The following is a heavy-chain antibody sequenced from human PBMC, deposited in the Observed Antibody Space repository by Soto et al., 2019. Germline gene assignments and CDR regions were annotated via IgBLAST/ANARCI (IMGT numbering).Heavy chain of an antibody. CDR1: GFTFSSYG. CDR2: ISYDGSNK. CDR3: AKDSVTVYFDY. Sequence: QVQLVESGGGVVQPGRSLRLSCAASGFTFSSYGMHWVRQAPGKGLEWVAVISYDGSNKYYADSVKGRFTISRDNSKNTLYLQMNSLRXXXXAVYYCAKDSVTVYFDYWGQGTL. D-gene: IGHD4-17*01. J-gene: IGHJ4*02. V-gene: IGHV3-30*18.